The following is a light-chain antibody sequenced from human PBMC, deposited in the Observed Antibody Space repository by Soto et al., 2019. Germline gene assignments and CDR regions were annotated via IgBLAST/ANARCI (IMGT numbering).Light chain of an antibody. Sequence: DIQMTQSPSSLSASVGDRVTITCQASHDINLYLNWYQQKPGKAPRILIYDASNVETGVPSRFSGDGSETDFTLTINSLQPEDIATYYCLQYDTLPPTFGPGTKVEIQ. V-gene: IGKV1-33*01. CDR1: HDINLY. CDR2: DAS. J-gene: IGKJ3*01. CDR3: LQYDTLPPT.